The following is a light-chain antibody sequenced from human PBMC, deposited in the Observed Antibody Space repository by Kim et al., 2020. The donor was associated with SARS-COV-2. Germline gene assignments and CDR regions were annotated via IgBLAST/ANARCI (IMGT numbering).Light chain of an antibody. V-gene: IGLV3-1*01. CDR2: QDS. Sequence: SLSPVQTASITCSGDKLGDKYACWYQQKPGQSPVLVIYQDSKRPSGIPERFSGSNSGNTATLTISGTQAMDEADYYCQAWDSSTEVFGTGTKVTVL. CDR3: QAWDSSTEV. J-gene: IGLJ1*01. CDR1: KLGDKY.